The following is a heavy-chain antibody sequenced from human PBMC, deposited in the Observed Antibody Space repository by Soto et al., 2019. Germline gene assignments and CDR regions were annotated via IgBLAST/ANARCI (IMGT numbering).Heavy chain of an antibody. CDR3: AKGPGYSSSWSYFDY. J-gene: IGHJ4*02. V-gene: IGHV3-30*18. CDR1: GFTFSSYG. Sequence: GGSLRLSCAASGFTFSSYGMHWVRQAPGKGLEWVAVISYDGSNKYYADSVKGRFTISRDNSKNTLYLQMNSLRAEDTAVYYCAKGPGYSSSWSYFDYWGQGTLVTVSS. D-gene: IGHD6-13*01. CDR2: ISYDGSNK.